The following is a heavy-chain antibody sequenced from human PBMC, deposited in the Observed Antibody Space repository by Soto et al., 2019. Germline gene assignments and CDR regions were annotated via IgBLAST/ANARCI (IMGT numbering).Heavy chain of an antibody. Sequence: SETLSLTCTVSGGSVSSGSYYWSWIRQPPGKGLEWIGYIYYSGSTNYNPSLKSRVTISVDTSKNQFSLKLSSVTAADTAVYYCARALGTITIFGVVIYWFDPWGQGTLVTVSS. D-gene: IGHD3-3*01. CDR1: GGSVSSGSYY. J-gene: IGHJ5*02. CDR2: IYYSGST. V-gene: IGHV4-61*01. CDR3: ARALGTITIFGVVIYWFDP.